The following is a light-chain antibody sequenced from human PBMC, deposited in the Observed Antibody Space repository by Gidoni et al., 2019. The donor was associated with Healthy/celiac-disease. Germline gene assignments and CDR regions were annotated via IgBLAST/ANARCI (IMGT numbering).Light chain of an antibody. J-gene: IGKJ2*01. CDR1: QSVSSY. V-gene: IGKV3-11*01. Sequence: EIVLTQSPATLSLSPGERATLSCRASQSVSSYLACYQQKPGQAPSLLIYVASNRATGIPATFSCSGSGTDFTLTISSLDPEDCAVYFCQQRINWPPYTFXXXTKLEIK. CDR3: QQRINWPPYT. CDR2: VAS.